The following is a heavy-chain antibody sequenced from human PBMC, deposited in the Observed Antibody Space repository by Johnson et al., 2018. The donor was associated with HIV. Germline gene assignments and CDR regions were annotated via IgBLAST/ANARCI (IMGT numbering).Heavy chain of an antibody. CDR3: ARQLGSDAFDV. CDR1: GFTFSNFA. Sequence: LVESEGGVVQPGRSLRLSCAASGFTFSNFAMHWVRQAPGKGLEWVVVISYDGSNKYFADSVKGRFTISRDNSKNSLYLQMNSLRAEDTAVYYCARQLGSDAFDVWGQGTMVTFSS. J-gene: IGHJ3*01. V-gene: IGHV3-30*04. CDR2: ISYDGSNK. D-gene: IGHD7-27*01.